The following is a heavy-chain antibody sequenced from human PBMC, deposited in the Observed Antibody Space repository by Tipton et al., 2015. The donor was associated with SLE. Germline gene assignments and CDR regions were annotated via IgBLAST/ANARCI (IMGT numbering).Heavy chain of an antibody. CDR1: GFTFSIYD. CDR2: IYSGGST. Sequence: AVSGFTFSIYDMTWVRQAPGKGLEWVSVIYSGGSTNYADSVKGRFTISRDNSKNTLYLQMNSLRAEDTAVYYCARERLGQWLAFDYWGQGTLVTVSS. D-gene: IGHD6-19*01. V-gene: IGHV3-53*01. J-gene: IGHJ4*02. CDR3: ARERLGQWLAFDY.